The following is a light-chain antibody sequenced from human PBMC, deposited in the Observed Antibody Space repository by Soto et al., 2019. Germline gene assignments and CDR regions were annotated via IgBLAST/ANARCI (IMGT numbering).Light chain of an antibody. CDR1: QGIRND. J-gene: IGKJ5*01. CDR3: QQYYSYPIT. CDR2: KAS. Sequence: AIQMTQSPSSLSASVGDRVTITCRASQGIRNDLGWYQQKPGKAPKLLIYKASTLKSGVPSRFSGSGSGTEFTLTISGLQPDDFATYYCQQYYSYPITFGQGTRLEIK. V-gene: IGKV1-6*01.